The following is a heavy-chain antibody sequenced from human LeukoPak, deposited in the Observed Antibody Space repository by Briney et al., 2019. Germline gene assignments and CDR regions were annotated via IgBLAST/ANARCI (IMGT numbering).Heavy chain of an antibody. Sequence: GGSLRLSCAASGFSFEDYAMHWARQAPGKGLEWVSLISWHGGSTYYADSMKGRFTISRDNSRNSLYLQMNSLTAEDTALYYCAKDGGLLDYMDVWGKGTTVTVSS. J-gene: IGHJ6*03. D-gene: IGHD3-10*01. CDR3: AKDGGLLDYMDV. CDR2: ISWHGGST. V-gene: IGHV3-43D*03. CDR1: GFSFEDYA.